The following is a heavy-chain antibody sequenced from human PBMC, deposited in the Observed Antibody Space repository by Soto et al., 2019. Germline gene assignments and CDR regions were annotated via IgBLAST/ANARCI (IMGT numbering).Heavy chain of an antibody. Sequence: QVQLVQSGAEVKKPGASVKVSCKASGYTFTSYGISWVRQAPGQGLEWMGWISAYNGNTNYAQKLQGRVTMTTDTATSTAYMELRSLRSDDTAVYYCARDRALVTPRYYYYGMDVWGQGTTVTVSS. CDR1: GYTFTSYG. CDR2: ISAYNGNT. V-gene: IGHV1-18*04. D-gene: IGHD2-15*01. J-gene: IGHJ6*02. CDR3: ARDRALVTPRYYYYGMDV.